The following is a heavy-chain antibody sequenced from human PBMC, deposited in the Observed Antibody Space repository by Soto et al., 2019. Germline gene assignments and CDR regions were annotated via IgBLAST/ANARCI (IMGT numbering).Heavy chain of an antibody. V-gene: IGHV4-34*01. CDR3: ARGRLFLTPSGLAITYFDY. Sequence: QVQLQQWGAGLLKPSETLSLTCAVYSGSFSGYYYSWIRQPPGKGLEWIGEITHGGRTTYSPSLKSRVTMSLATSKNQFSLKMTSVTAADTAVYYCARGRLFLTPSGLAITYFDYWGQGSLVSVSS. CDR2: ITHGGRT. CDR1: SGSFSGYY. D-gene: IGHD3-3*01. J-gene: IGHJ4*02.